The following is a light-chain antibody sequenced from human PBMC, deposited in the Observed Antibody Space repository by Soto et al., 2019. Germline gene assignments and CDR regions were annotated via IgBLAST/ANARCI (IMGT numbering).Light chain of an antibody. Sequence: EIVLTQSPATLSLSPGERATLSCGASQSINSNYLAWYQQKPGLAPRLVIYDTSRRAPGIPDRLTGSGSWTDFTLTISRLEHEDSAIYYCQQYGSSPTFGQGTRLEIK. V-gene: IGKV3D-20*01. CDR1: QSINSNY. J-gene: IGKJ5*01. CDR3: QQYGSSPT. CDR2: DTS.